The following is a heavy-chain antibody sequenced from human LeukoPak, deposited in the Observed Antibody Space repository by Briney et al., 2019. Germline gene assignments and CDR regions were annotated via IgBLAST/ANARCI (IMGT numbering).Heavy chain of an antibody. CDR3: AKRDRGGWFDP. CDR2: TFYTGAT. Sequence: PSETLSLTCTVSGGSIRSHHWTWIRQATGKRLEWIGYTFYTGATYYNPSLRSRVTISIDTSKNQFSLKVTSVTTADTAVYYCAKRDRGGWFDPWGQGTLVTVSS. V-gene: IGHV4-59*11. J-gene: IGHJ5*02. CDR1: GGSIRSHH. D-gene: IGHD1-1*01.